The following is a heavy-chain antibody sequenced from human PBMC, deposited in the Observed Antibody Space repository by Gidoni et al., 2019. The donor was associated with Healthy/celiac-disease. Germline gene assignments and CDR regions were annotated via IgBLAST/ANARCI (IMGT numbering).Heavy chain of an antibody. Sequence: EVQLVESGGGLVQPGRYLTRSCAASGFTFDYYAMHWVRQAPGKGLEGVSGISGNSGSIGYADSVKGRFTISRDNAKNSLYLQMNSLRDEDTALYYCAKDGWFGEAMGYYFDYWGQGTLVTVSS. CDR1: GFTFDYYA. J-gene: IGHJ4*02. CDR3: AKDGWFGEAMGYYFDY. CDR2: ISGNSGSI. D-gene: IGHD3-10*01. V-gene: IGHV3-9*01.